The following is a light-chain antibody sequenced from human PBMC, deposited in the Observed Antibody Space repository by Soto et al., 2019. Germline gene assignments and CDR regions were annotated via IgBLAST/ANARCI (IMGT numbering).Light chain of an antibody. V-gene: IGLV2-14*01. Sequence: QSALTQPASVSGSPGQSITISCTGTSSDIGAYNYVSWFQQYPGKAPNLMIYEVSKRPSGVSSRFSGSRSGNTASLTISGLQAADEADYYCASFTTSSLWVFGGGTKLTVL. J-gene: IGLJ3*02. CDR1: SSDIGAYNY. CDR3: ASFTTSSLWV. CDR2: EVS.